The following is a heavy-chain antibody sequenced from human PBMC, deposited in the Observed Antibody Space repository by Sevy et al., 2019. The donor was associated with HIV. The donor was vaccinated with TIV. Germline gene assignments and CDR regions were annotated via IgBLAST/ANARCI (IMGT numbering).Heavy chain of an antibody. CDR3: AKDRPSYYYDSQGAFDI. D-gene: IGHD3-22*01. V-gene: IGHV3-30*18. CDR2: ISYDGSNK. CDR1: GFTFSSYG. Sequence: GGSLRVSCAASGFTFSSYGMHWVRQAPGKGLEWVAVISYDGSNKYYADSVKGRFTISRDNSKNTLYLQMNSLRAEDTAVYYCAKDRPSYYYDSQGAFDIWGQGTMVTVSS. J-gene: IGHJ3*02.